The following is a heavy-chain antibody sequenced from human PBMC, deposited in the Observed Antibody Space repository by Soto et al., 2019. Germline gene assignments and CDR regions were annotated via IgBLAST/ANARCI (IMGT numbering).Heavy chain of an antibody. CDR2: INHSGST. CDR1: GGSFSGYY. D-gene: IGHD3-16*01. V-gene: IGHV4-34*01. J-gene: IGHJ4*02. Sequence: SETLSLTCAVYGGSFSGYYWSWIRQPPGKGLEWIGEINHSGSTNYNPSLKSRVTISVDTSKNQFSLKLSSVTAADTDVYYCPRGLLRPPDYWGQGTLVTVSS. CDR3: PRGLLRPPDY.